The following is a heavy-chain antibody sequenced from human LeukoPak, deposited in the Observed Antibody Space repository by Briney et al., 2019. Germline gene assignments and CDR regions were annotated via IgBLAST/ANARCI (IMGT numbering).Heavy chain of an antibody. J-gene: IGHJ5*02. CDR2: IRSSSSHT. D-gene: IGHD3-10*01. Sequence: PGGSLRLSCAASGFTFSDYYMSWIRQAPGKGLEWVSYIRSSSSHTNYADSVKGRSTISRDNAKNSLYLQMNSLRAEDTAVYYCARDLRGSGSSSDSNWFDPWGQGTLVTVSS. CDR3: ARDLRGSGSSSDSNWFDP. V-gene: IGHV3-11*05. CDR1: GFTFSDYY.